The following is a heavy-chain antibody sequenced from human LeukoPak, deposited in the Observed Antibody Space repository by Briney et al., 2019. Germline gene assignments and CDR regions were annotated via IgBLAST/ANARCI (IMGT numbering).Heavy chain of an antibody. Sequence: GRSLRLSCAASGFTFSTYSMHWVRQAPGKGLEWVAITSYDGSNKYYADSVKGRFTISRDNSKNTLSLQMNSLRADDTAVYYCARDWTRYCSGGTCYSFDYWGQGTLVTVSS. V-gene: IGHV3-30*04. D-gene: IGHD2-15*01. J-gene: IGHJ4*02. CDR2: TSYDGSNK. CDR3: ARDWTRYCSGGTCYSFDY. CDR1: GFTFSTYS.